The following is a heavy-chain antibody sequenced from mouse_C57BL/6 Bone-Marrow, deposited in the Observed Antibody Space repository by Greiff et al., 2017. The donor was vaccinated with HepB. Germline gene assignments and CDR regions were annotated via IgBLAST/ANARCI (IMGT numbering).Heavy chain of an antibody. J-gene: IGHJ4*01. CDR3: ARADGYGYAMDY. CDR1: GYSITSGYY. D-gene: IGHD2-2*01. V-gene: IGHV3-6*01. CDR2: ISYDGSN. Sequence: VQLKESGPGLVKPSQSLSLTCSVTGYSITSGYYWNWIRQFPGNKLEWMGYISYDGSNNYNPSLKNRISITRDTSKNQVFLKLNSVTTEDTATYYCARADGYGYAMDYWGQGTSVTVSS.